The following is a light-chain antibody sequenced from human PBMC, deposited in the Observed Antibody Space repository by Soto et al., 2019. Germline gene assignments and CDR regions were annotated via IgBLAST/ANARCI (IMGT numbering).Light chain of an antibody. CDR2: AAS. Sequence: DIQSNQSQSSLSASAGDIVTITFRASQSISSYLNWYQQKPGKAPKLLIYAASSLQSGVPSRFSGSGSGTDFTLTISSLQPEDFATYYCKQSYSTPTFGRGTTVDIK. V-gene: IGKV1-39*01. CDR1: QSISSY. CDR3: KQSYSTPT. J-gene: IGKJ4*01.